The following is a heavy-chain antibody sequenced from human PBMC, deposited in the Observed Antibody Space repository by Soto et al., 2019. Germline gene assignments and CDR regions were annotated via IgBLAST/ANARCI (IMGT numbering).Heavy chain of an antibody. D-gene: IGHD7-27*01. CDR2: ISAYNGNT. V-gene: IGHV1-18*01. Sequence: QGQLVQSGAEVKKPGASVKVSCKASGYTFTDFGISWVRQAPGQGLEWMGWISAYNGNTDYAQKGQGRVTMTTDTSTSTADMELRSLTSDDTAVYYCARDSGNLGNWAYFFDYWGQGTLVTVSS. CDR1: GYTFTDFG. CDR3: ARDSGNLGNWAYFFDY. J-gene: IGHJ4*02.